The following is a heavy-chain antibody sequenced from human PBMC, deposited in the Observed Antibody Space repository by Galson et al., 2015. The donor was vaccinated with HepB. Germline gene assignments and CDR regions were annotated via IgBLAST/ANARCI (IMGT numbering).Heavy chain of an antibody. V-gene: IGHV3-33*01. CDR3: ARDGGALATVWGY. CDR2: IWYDGSNK. J-gene: IGHJ4*02. Sequence: SLRLSCAASGFTLNSYGMHWARQAPGKGLEWVAVIWYDGSNKYYADSVKGRFTISRDNSKNTLYLQMNSLRAEDTAVYYCARDGGALATVWGYWGQGTLVTVSS. CDR1: GFTLNSYG. D-gene: IGHD4-11*01.